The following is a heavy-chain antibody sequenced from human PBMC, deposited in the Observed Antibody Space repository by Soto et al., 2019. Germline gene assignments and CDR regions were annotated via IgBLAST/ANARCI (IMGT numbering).Heavy chain of an antibody. J-gene: IGHJ6*02. D-gene: IGHD2-15*01. Sequence: KPSETLSLTCTVSGGSISSYYWSWIRQPPGKGLEWIGYIYYSGSTNYNPSLKSRVTISVDTSKNQFSPKLSSVTAADTAVYYCARDELGYCSGGSCYTQYYYYGMDVWGQGTTVTVSS. CDR2: IYYSGST. CDR3: ARDELGYCSGGSCYTQYYYYGMDV. V-gene: IGHV4-59*01. CDR1: GGSISSYY.